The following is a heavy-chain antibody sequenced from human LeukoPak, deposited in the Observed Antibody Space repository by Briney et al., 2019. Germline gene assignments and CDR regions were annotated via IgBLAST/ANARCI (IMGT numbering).Heavy chain of an antibody. V-gene: IGHV1-18*01. CDR1: GYTFTSYG. Sequence: ASVKVSCKASGYTFTSYGISWVRQAPGQGLEWMGWISAYNGNTNYAQKLQGRVTMTTDTSTSTAHMELRSLRPDDTAVYYCARDSIPKGGAFDIWGQGTMVTVSS. J-gene: IGHJ3*02. CDR2: ISAYNGNT. CDR3: ARDSIPKGGAFDI. D-gene: IGHD3-3*02.